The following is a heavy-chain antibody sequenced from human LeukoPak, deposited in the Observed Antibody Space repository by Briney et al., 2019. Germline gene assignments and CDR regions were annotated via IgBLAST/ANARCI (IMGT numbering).Heavy chain of an antibody. CDR3: SRGPIQLWVHNGVDV. J-gene: IGHJ6*02. CDR1: GYNFGDHA. Sequence: GGSLRLSCTTSGYNFGDHAMTWVRQAPGEGLEWVGFIRSKAYRGTTEYAASVKGRFTISRDDSKRVVYLQMNSLKSEDTAVYYCSRGPIQLWVHNGVDVWGQGTTVTVSS. CDR2: IRSKAYRGTT. V-gene: IGHV3-49*04. D-gene: IGHD5-18*01.